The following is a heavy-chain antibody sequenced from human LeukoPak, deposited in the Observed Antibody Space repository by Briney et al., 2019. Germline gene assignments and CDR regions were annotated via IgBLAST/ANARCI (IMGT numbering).Heavy chain of an antibody. V-gene: IGHV3-23*01. D-gene: IGHD6-19*01. CDR2: IGGSGDRT. CDR3: AKDPVVYHGGSGWHYFDY. J-gene: IGHJ4*02. CDR1: GLTFSSYA. Sequence: PGGSLRLSCAVSGLTFSSYAMSWVRQAPGRGPEWVSTIGGSGDRTYYADPVKGRFTISRDNSKNTLYLQMNSLRAEDTALYYCAKDPVVYHGGSGWHYFDYWGQGTLVTVSS.